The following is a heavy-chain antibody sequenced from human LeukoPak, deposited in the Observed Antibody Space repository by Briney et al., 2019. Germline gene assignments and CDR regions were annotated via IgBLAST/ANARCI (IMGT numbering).Heavy chain of an antibody. Sequence: PGGSLRLSCAASGFTFSSYAMSWVRQAPGKGLEWVSAISGSGGSTYYADSVKGRFTISRDNSKNTLYLQMNSLRAEDTAVYYCAKAPKDEYYYDGSGYYFPFDYWGQGTLVTVSS. CDR3: AKAPKDEYYYDGSGYYFPFDY. J-gene: IGHJ4*02. CDR2: ISGSGGST. D-gene: IGHD3-22*01. V-gene: IGHV3-23*01. CDR1: GFTFSSYA.